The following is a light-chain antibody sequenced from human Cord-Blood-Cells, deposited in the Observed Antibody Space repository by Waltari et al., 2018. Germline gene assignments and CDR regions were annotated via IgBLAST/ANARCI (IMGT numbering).Light chain of an antibody. CDR3: CSYAGSSTYV. CDR1: SSDVGSYNL. CDR2: EGS. Sequence: QSALTQPASVSGSPGQSITISCTGTSSDVGSYNLVSWYQQHPGKAPKLMIYEGSKRPSGVPNRFSGSKSGNTASLTISGRQAEDEADYYCCSYAGSSTYVFGTGTKVTVL. V-gene: IGLV2-23*01. J-gene: IGLJ1*01.